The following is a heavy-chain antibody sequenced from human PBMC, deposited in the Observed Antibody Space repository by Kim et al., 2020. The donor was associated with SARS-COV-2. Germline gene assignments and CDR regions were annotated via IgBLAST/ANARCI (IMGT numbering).Heavy chain of an antibody. CDR2: INLGGST. V-gene: IGHV4-34*01. CDR1: GGSFSGYY. J-gene: IGHJ6*02. D-gene: IGHD2-15*01. Sequence: SETLSLTCAVYGGSFSGYYCSWIRQSPGKGLEWIGEINLGGSTNYNPSLKSRATISVDTSKNQFSLKLICVTAADAAVYYCARVVVAGPRHFYGMDVWGQGTTVTVSS. CDR3: ARVVVAGPRHFYGMDV.